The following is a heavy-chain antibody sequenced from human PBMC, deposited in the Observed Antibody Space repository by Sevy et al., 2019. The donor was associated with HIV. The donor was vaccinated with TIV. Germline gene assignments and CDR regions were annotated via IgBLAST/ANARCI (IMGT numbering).Heavy chain of an antibody. J-gene: IGHJ4*02. CDR1: GFAFTNYY. V-gene: IGHV3-15*01. Sequence: GGSLRLSCTASGFAFTNYYAMHWVRQAPGKGLEWVGLIKSRADGGTTDHAAPVKGRFTISRDDSKNTLYLQMNSLKTEDTAVYYCATDLTTNYFDYWGQGTLVTVSS. D-gene: IGHD1-1*01. CDR3: ATDLTTNYFDY. CDR2: IKSRADGGTT.